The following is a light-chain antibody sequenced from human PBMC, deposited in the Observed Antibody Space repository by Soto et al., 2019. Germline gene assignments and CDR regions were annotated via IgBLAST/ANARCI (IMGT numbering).Light chain of an antibody. V-gene: IGKV3-11*01. J-gene: IGKJ5*01. CDR3: QQRSNWPRVT. CDR1: PSVNSY. Sequence: ELVLTQSPATLSLSPGERATLSCRASPSVNSYLAWYHQKPGQAPRLLIYDASNRATGIPARFSGSWSGTDFTLTSSSLEPEDFAVYYGQQRSNWPRVTFGQGTRLEIK. CDR2: DAS.